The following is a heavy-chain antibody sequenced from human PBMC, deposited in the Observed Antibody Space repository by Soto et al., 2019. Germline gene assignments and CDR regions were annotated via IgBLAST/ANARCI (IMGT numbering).Heavy chain of an antibody. J-gene: IGHJ4*02. CDR3: ARGPYYDSSGYIQEGVYYFDY. CDR2: MHYTGFS. CDR1: GDSVTSHY. D-gene: IGHD3-22*01. V-gene: IGHV4-59*02. Sequence: PSETLSLTCSFSGDSVTSHYLTWIRQSPEKGLEWIGYMHYTGFSHYNPSLKSRLTISVDRSKNQFTLQLTSVTVEDTAVYYCARGPYYDSSGYIQEGVYYFDYWGQGTLVTVSS.